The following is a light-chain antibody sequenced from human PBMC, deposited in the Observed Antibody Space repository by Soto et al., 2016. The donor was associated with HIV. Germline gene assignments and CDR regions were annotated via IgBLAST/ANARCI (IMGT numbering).Light chain of an antibody. V-gene: IGLV3-21*01. J-gene: IGLJ3*02. CDR3: QTWDSSTPWV. CDR2: QGT. Sequence: SYELTQPPSVSVAPGKTARITCGGNNIGSESVHWYQQKSGQAPVLVIYQGTKRPSGIPERFSGSNSGNTATPTISGTQAMDEADYFCQTWDSSTPWVFGGGTKLTVL. CDR1: NIGSES.